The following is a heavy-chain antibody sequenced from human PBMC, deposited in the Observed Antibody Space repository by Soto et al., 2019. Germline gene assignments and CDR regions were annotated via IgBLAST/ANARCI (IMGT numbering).Heavy chain of an antibody. Sequence: SETLSLTCTVSVDSISSNNYYWGWIRQPPGNGLEWIGNINFSGTTHYSPSLKSRVTISVDTSSNQFSLKLTSVTAADTAVYYCARHPGYCIGDACYGQYTMDVWGQGTTVTVSS. J-gene: IGHJ6*02. D-gene: IGHD2-15*01. CDR2: INFSGTT. V-gene: IGHV4-39*01. CDR3: ARHPGYCIGDACYGQYTMDV. CDR1: VDSISSNNYY.